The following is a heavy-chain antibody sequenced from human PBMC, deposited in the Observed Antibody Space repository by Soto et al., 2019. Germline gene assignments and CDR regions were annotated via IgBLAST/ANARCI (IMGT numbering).Heavy chain of an antibody. CDR3: ARESMVRGVIRDY. CDR2: INHSGST. Sequence: SETLSLTCAVYGGSFSGYYWSWIRQPPGKGLEWIGEINHSGSTNYNPSLKSRVTISVDTSKNQFSLKLSSVTAADTAVYYCARESMVRGVIRDYWRQGTLVTVSS. D-gene: IGHD3-10*01. V-gene: IGHV4-34*01. CDR1: GGSFSGYY. J-gene: IGHJ4*02.